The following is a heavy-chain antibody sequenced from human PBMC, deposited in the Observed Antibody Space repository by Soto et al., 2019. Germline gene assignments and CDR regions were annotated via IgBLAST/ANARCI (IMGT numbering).Heavy chain of an antibody. D-gene: IGHD2-15*01. J-gene: IGHJ3*02. V-gene: IGHV4-31*03. CDR2: IYYSGST. CDR1: GGSISSGGYY. CDR3: ATYPPSASISRVSKWSFDT. Sequence: PSETLSLTCTVSGGSISSGGYYWSWIRQHPGKGLEWIGYIYYSGSTYYNPSLKSRVTISVDTSKNQFSLKLSSVTAADTAVYYCATYPPSASISRVSKWSFDTWGQGTMVT.